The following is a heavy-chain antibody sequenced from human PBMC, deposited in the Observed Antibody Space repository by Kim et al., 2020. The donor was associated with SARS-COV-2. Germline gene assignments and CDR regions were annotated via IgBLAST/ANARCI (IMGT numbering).Heavy chain of an antibody. CDR3: ARQVGYDFWSGYYTDYYGMDV. CDR2: ISSSSSYI. Sequence: GGSLRLSCAASGFTFSSYSMNWVRQAPGKGLEWVSSISSSSSYIYYADSVKGRFTISRDNAKNSLYLQMNSLRAEDTAVYYCARQVGYDFWSGYYTDYYGMDVWGQGTTVTVSS. J-gene: IGHJ6*02. V-gene: IGHV3-21*01. D-gene: IGHD3-3*01. CDR1: GFTFSSYS.